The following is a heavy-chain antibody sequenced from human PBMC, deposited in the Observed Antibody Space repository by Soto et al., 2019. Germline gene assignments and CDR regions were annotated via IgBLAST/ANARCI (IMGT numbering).Heavy chain of an antibody. J-gene: IGHJ4*02. CDR1: GFTFSTFA. D-gene: IGHD6-13*01. CDR3: AKLTSGSSWFY. Sequence: GGSLRLSCAASGFTFSTFAMTWVRQAPGKGLEWVSSIDSSGSFTYYADSVKGRFTISRDNSKNTLYLQMNSLRAEDTAIYYCAKLTSGSSWFYWGQGTLVTVSS. V-gene: IGHV3-23*01. CDR2: IDSSGSFT.